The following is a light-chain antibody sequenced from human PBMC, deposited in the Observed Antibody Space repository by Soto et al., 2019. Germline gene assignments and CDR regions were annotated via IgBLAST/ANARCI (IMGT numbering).Light chain of an antibody. J-gene: IGLJ3*02. CDR1: SSDIGDYKY. CDR3: SSYAGSSNWV. Sequence: QSALTQPASVSGSPGQSITISCTGTSSDIGDYKYVSWYQQHPGNPPKLIIYDVSDRPSGVSNRFSGSKSGNTASLTISGLQAEDEANYYCSSYAGSSNWVFGGGTKLTVL. CDR2: DVS. V-gene: IGLV2-14*03.